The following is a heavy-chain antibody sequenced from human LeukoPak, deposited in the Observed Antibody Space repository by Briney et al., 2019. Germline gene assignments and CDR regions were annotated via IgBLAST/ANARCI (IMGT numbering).Heavy chain of an antibody. Sequence: SSETLSLTCTVSGGSISSYYWSWIRQPPGKGLEWIGYIYDSGSTNYNPSLKSRVTISVDTSKNQYSLKLSSVTAADTAVYYCACLTTADAFDIWGQGTMVTVSS. CDR3: ACLTTADAFDI. D-gene: IGHD3-22*01. CDR1: GGSISSYY. CDR2: IYDSGST. J-gene: IGHJ3*02. V-gene: IGHV4-59*01.